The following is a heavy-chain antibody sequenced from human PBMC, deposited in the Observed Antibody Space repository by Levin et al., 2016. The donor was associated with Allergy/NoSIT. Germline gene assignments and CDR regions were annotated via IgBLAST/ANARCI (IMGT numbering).Heavy chain of an antibody. CDR1: GYSFTTYP. D-gene: IGHD6-19*01. J-gene: IGHJ4*02. Sequence: GESLKISCAASGYSFTTYPMHWVRQAPGKGLEWVAIISFDGSNKDYADSVKGRFTISRDNSGNTLYLQMNSLRAEDTAVYYCARGSIAVAGTLLFDYWGQGTLVTVPS. V-gene: IGHV3-30*04. CDR3: ARGSIAVAGTLLFDY. CDR2: ISFDGSNK.